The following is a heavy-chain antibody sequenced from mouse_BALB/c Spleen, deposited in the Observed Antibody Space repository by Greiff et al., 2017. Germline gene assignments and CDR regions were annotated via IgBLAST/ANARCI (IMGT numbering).Heavy chain of an antibody. V-gene: IGHV1-4*01. Sequence: VQLQQSGAELARPGASVKMSCKASGYTFTSYTMHWVKQRPGQGLEWIGYINPSSGYTNYNQKFKDKATLTADKSSSTAYMQLSSLTSEDSAVYYCARSNYGNCDPMDYWGQGTSVTVSS. CDR3: ARSNYGNCDPMDY. CDR1: GYTFTSYT. CDR2: INPSSGYT. J-gene: IGHJ4*01. D-gene: IGHD2-1*01.